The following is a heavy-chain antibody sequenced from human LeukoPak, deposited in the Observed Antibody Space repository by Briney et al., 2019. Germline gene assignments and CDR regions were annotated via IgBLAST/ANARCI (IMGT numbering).Heavy chain of an antibody. V-gene: IGHV1-18*04. Sequence: ASVKVSCKASGYTFTGYYMHWVRQAPGQGLEWMGWISAYNGNTNYAQKLQGRVTMTTDTSTSTAYMELRSLRSDDTAVYYCARDEYHYDSSGYYLSDYWGQGTLVTVSS. J-gene: IGHJ4*02. CDR2: ISAYNGNT. CDR3: ARDEYHYDSSGYYLSDY. CDR1: GYTFTGYY. D-gene: IGHD3-22*01.